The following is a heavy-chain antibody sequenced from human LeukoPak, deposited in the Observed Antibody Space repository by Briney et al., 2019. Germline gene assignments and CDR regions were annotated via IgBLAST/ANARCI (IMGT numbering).Heavy chain of an antibody. Sequence: GRSLRLSCAASGFTFSSYGMHWVRQAPGKGLEWVAVIWYDGSNKYYADSVKGRFTISGDNSKNTLYLQMNSLRAEDTAVYYCARDLSPGTTWDFDYWGQGTLVTVSS. D-gene: IGHD1-1*01. J-gene: IGHJ4*02. CDR3: ARDLSPGTTWDFDY. V-gene: IGHV3-33*01. CDR2: IWYDGSNK. CDR1: GFTFSSYG.